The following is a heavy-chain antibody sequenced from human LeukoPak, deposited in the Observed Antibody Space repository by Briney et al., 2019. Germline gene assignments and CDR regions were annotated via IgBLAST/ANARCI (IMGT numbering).Heavy chain of an antibody. D-gene: IGHD3-16*01. CDR1: GYTFIRYY. V-gene: IGHV1-2*02. J-gene: IGHJ6*03. CDR2: INNNSGGT. Sequence: ASVKVSCKASGYTFIRYYMHWVRQAPGQGLEWVGWINNNSGGTNYAQKFQGRVTMTRVTSISTAYMELSRLLSGDTAVYYCARRRSSYDNYYYMDVWGKGTTVTVSS. CDR3: ARRRSSYDNYYYMDV.